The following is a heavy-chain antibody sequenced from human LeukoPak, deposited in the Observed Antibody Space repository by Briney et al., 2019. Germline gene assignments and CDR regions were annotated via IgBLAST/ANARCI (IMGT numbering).Heavy chain of an antibody. D-gene: IGHD3-9*01. Sequence: GGSLRLSCAASGFTVSSNYMSWVRQAPGKGLEWVSVICSGGSTYYADSVKGRFTISRDNSKNTLYLQMNSLRAEDTAVYYCARTYYDILTGYNPYFDYWGQGILVTVSS. J-gene: IGHJ4*02. CDR3: ARTYYDILTGYNPYFDY. V-gene: IGHV3-66*01. CDR1: GFTVSSNY. CDR2: ICSGGST.